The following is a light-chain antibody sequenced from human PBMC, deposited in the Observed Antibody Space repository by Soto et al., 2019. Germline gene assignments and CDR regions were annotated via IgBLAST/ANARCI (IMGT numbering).Light chain of an antibody. J-gene: IGKJ3*01. CDR2: GAS. Sequence: EIVLTQSPATLSLSPGERATLSCRASQSVSSYLAWYQQKPGQAPRLLIYGASNRATGIPARFSGSGSGTDFTLTISSLEPEDFAVYYCQHHSNWPIFTFGPGTKVEIK. CDR1: QSVSSY. CDR3: QHHSNWPIFT. V-gene: IGKV3-11*01.